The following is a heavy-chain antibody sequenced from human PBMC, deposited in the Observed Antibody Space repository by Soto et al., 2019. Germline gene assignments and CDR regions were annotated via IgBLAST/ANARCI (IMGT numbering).Heavy chain of an antibody. CDR1: GYTFTGYH. V-gene: IGHV1-2*04. CDR2: INTNTGDT. D-gene: IGHD1-26*01. J-gene: IGHJ5*02. CDR3: ARWVGASNWFDP. Sequence: QVQLVQSGAEVKEPGASVKVSCKASGYTFTGYHIHWVRQAPGQGLEWMGWINTNTGDTNYAQKLQGWVTMTRDTSINTAYVQLSRLTSDDPAVYYCARWVGASNWFDPWGQGTLVSVSS.